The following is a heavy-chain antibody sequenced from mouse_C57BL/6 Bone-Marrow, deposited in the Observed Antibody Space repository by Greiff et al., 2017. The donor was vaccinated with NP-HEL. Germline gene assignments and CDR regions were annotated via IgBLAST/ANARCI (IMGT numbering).Heavy chain of an antibody. J-gene: IGHJ1*03. CDR2: IDPENGDT. CDR3: TTGGYDYPWYFDV. D-gene: IGHD2-4*01. Sequence: EVKLQESGAELVRPGASVKLSCTASGFNIKDDYMHWVKQRPEQGLEWIGWIDPENGDTEYASKFQGKAPITADTSSNTAYLQLSSLTSEDTAVYYCTTGGYDYPWYFDVWGTGTTVTVSS. V-gene: IGHV14-4*01. CDR1: GFNIKDDY.